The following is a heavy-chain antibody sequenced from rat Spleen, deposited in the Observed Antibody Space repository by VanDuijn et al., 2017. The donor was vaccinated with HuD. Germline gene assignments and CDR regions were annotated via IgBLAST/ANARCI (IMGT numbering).Heavy chain of an antibody. CDR3: TPDSGPY. J-gene: IGHJ2*01. Sequence: EVQLVESGGGLVQPGRSLKLSCVASGFTFSDYYMAWVRQAPTKGLEWVASITNTGGSTYYPDSVKGRFTISRDNAKSTLYLQMNSLRSEDTATYYCTPDSGPYWGQGVMVTVSS. CDR1: GFTFSDYY. D-gene: IGHD4-3*01. CDR2: ITNTGGST. V-gene: IGHV5-31*01.